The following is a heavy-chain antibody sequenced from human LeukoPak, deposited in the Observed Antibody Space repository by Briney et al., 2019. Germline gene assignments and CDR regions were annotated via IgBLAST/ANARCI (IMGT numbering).Heavy chain of an antibody. D-gene: IGHD6-13*01. V-gene: IGHV1-2*06. CDR2: INPNSGGT. CDR3: ARGIISSSWEEFDY. Sequence: ASVKVSCKASGYTLTGYYMHWVRQAPGQGLEWMGRINPNSGGTNYAQKFQGRVTMTRDTSISTAYMELSRLRSDDTAVYYCARGIISSSWEEFDYWGQGTLVTVSS. CDR1: GYTLTGYY. J-gene: IGHJ4*02.